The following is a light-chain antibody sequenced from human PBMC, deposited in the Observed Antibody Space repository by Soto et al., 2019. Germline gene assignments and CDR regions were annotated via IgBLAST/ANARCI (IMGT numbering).Light chain of an antibody. CDR3: QQYESTPPT. CDR2: DAS. V-gene: IGKV1-13*02. J-gene: IGKJ2*01. Sequence: IQLTQSPSSLSASVGDRVTITCRAGQDIGSALAWYQQRPGKAPKLLLYDASNLEAGVPSRFSGSGSGTDFTLTITSLQAEDVAVYYCQQYESTPPTFGQGTKLEIK. CDR1: QDIGSA.